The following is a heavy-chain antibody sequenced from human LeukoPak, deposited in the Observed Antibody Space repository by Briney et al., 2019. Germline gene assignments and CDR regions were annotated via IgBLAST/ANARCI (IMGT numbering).Heavy chain of an antibody. CDR2: IRTST. D-gene: IGHD3-9*01. Sequence: TGGSLRLSCATSGSPFTDSPMNCVRQAPGKGLEWVSNIRTSTEGTNYAIYADSVKGRVTFSRGDAKNTLYLHMHSLRDDDTAVYYCARDQRYAFDYWGRGILVTVSS. J-gene: IGHJ4*02. V-gene: IGHV3-11*05. CDR3: ARDQRYAFDY. CDR1: GSPFTDSP.